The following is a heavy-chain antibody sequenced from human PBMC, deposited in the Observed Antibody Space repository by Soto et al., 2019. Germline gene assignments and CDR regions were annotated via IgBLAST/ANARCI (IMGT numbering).Heavy chain of an antibody. J-gene: IGHJ3*02. D-gene: IGHD5-12*01. CDR2: INPTGTMT. CDR3: ARDTGYDHDAFDI. V-gene: IGHV1-46*01. CDR1: GYTFITSYY. Sequence: ASVKVSCKASGYTFITSYYTHWVRQAPGQGLEWMGIINPTGTMTKYSERFQGRLTMTRDTSTSTDYMELSTLTSEDTAVYFCARDTGYDHDAFDIWGQGTMVTV.